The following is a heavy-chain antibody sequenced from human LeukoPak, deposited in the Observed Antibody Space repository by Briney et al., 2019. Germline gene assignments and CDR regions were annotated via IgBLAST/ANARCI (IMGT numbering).Heavy chain of an antibody. D-gene: IGHD5-18*01. V-gene: IGHV4-61*08. J-gene: IGHJ4*02. CDR2: VYYSGST. CDR3: ARLEEGSSGPYDY. CDR1: DDSVGSGGYY. Sequence: SETLSLTCPISDDSVGSGGYYWNWIRQPPGKGLEWIGCVYYSGSTNYNPSLKSRVAMSVDTSRNQFSLRLSSVTAADTAVYYCARLEEGSSGPYDYWGQGTLVTVSS.